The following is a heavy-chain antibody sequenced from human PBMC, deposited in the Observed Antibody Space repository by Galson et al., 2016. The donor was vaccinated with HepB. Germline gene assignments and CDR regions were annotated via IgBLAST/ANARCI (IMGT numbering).Heavy chain of an antibody. Sequence: SLRLSCAASGFTFTDYAMTWVRQAPVKGLEWVSTISGSGGSTYYADSVKGRITISRDNSKNTLYLQMNSLRAEDTAVYYCAKGYGLFDSWGQGTLVTVSS. CDR3: AKGYGLFDS. D-gene: IGHD4-17*01. J-gene: IGHJ4*02. CDR1: GFTFTDYA. V-gene: IGHV3-23*01. CDR2: ISGSGGST.